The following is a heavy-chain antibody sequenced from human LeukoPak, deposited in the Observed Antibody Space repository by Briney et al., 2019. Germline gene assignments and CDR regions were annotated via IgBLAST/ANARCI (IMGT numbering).Heavy chain of an antibody. J-gene: IGHJ4*02. CDR2: IYYSGST. Sequence: SETLSLTCTVSGGSISSYYWSWIRQPPGKGLEWIGYIYYSGSTNYNPSLKSRVTISVDTSKNQFSLKLSSVTAADTAVYYCARTARSGSPDYWGQGTLVTVSS. CDR3: ARTARSGSPDY. CDR1: GGSISSYY. V-gene: IGHV4-59*01. D-gene: IGHD3-3*01.